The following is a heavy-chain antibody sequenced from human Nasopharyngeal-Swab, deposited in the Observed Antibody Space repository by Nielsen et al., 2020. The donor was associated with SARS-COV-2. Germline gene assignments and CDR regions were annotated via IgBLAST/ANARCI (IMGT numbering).Heavy chain of an antibody. CDR1: GYTFTSYD. V-gene: IGHV1-2*02. CDR3: ARVLNWNRFDY. J-gene: IGHJ4*02. Sequence: ASVKVSCKASGYTFTSYDINWVRQATGQGLEWMGWMNPNSGGTNYAQKFQGRVTMTRDTSISTAYMELSRLRSDDTAVYYCARVLNWNRFDYWGQGTLVTVSS. CDR2: MNPNSGGT. D-gene: IGHD1-20*01.